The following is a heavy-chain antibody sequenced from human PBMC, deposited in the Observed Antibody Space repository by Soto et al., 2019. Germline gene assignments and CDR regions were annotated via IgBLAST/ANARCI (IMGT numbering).Heavy chain of an antibody. CDR3: ARGAYCSSTSCYTNFDY. CDR1: GFTFDDYG. V-gene: IGHV3-20*01. J-gene: IGHJ4*02. Sequence: RGSLRLSCAASGFTFDDYGMSWVRQAPGKGLEWVSGINWNGGSTGYADSVKGRFTISRDNAKNSLYLQMNSLRAEDTALYHCARGAYCSSTSCYTNFDYWGQGTLVTVSS. D-gene: IGHD2-2*02. CDR2: INWNGGST.